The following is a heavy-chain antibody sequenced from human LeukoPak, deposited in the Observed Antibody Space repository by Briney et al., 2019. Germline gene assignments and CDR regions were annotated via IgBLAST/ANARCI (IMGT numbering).Heavy chain of an antibody. CDR1: GFTFSSYS. Sequence: PGGSLRLSCAASGFTFSSYSMNWVRQAPGKGLEWVSSISSSSSYIYYADSVKGRFTISRDNAKNSLYLQMNSLRAEDTAVYYCAKDHGGNHYFDYWGQGTLVTVSS. J-gene: IGHJ4*02. D-gene: IGHD4-23*01. CDR2: ISSSSSYI. V-gene: IGHV3-21*01. CDR3: AKDHGGNHYFDY.